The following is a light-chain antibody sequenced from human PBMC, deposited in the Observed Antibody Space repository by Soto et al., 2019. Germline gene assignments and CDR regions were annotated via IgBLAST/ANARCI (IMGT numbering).Light chain of an antibody. CDR3: QQRSNWPTMYT. Sequence: EIVLTHSPATLSLSPGERATLSCRASQSVSSYLAWYQQKPGQAPRLLIYDASNMATGIPVRFSGSGSGTDFTLTISSLEPEDSAVYYCQQRSNWPTMYTFGQGTKLESK. CDR1: QSVSSY. J-gene: IGKJ2*01. CDR2: DAS. V-gene: IGKV3-11*01.